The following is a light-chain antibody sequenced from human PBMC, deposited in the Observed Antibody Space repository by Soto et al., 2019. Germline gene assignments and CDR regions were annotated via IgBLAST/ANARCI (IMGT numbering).Light chain of an antibody. CDR2: AVS. Sequence: DIQMTQSPSSLSASVGDRVTITCRASQSISTYLNWYQHKPGEAPKILIFAVSNFPSGVPSRFSGSGSGTDFSLTISSLQPEDVATYYCQQSYGVPFTFGPGTEVDVK. V-gene: IGKV1-39*01. CDR1: QSISTY. J-gene: IGKJ3*01. CDR3: QQSYGVPFT.